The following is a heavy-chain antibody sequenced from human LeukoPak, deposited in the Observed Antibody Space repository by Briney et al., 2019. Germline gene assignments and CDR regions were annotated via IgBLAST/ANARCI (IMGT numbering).Heavy chain of an antibody. Sequence: GGSLRLSCAASGFTFSSYEMNWVRQTPGKGLEWLSYISSSGSTIYYADSVEGRFTISRDNTNNSLYLQMNSLRAEATAVYYCARDYYDSSGRFDYWGQGTLVTVSS. V-gene: IGHV3-48*03. J-gene: IGHJ4*02. D-gene: IGHD3-22*01. CDR1: GFTFSSYE. CDR2: ISSSGSTI. CDR3: ARDYYDSSGRFDY.